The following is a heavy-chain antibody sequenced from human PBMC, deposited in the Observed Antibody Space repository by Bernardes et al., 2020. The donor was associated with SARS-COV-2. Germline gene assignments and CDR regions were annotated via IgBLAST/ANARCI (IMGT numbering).Heavy chain of an antibody. CDR2: ILPTSGAT. D-gene: IGHD3-22*01. CDR3: ASVTYSSGTDFDH. V-gene: IGHV1-2*02. Sequence: ASVKVSCKASGYTFTAYYIHWVRQAPGQGPEWMGWILPTSGATKYAQKFQGRITMTRDTSISTAYMGLSSLRSDDTAGYYCASVTYSSGTDFDHWGQGTRVTVSS. CDR1: GYTFTAYY. J-gene: IGHJ4*02.